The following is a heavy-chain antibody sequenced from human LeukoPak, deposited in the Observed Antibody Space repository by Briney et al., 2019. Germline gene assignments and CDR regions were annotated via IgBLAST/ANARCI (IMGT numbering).Heavy chain of an antibody. CDR2: IYYSGST. D-gene: IGHD6-13*01. V-gene: IGHV4-30-4*01. J-gene: IGHJ4*02. Sequence: PSQTLSLTCTVSGGSISSGDYYWSWIRQPPGKGLEWIGYIYYSGSTYYNPSLKSRVTISVDTSKNQFSLKLSSVTAADTAVYYCARLGRYSSSWWLDYWGQGTLVTVSS. CDR3: ARLGRYSSSWWLDY. CDR1: GGSISSGDYY.